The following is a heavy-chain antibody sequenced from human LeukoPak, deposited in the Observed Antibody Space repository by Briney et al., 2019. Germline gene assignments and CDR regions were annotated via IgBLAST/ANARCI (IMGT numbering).Heavy chain of an antibody. Sequence: PGGSLRLSCAASGFTFSSYAMSWVRQAPGKGLEWVSTISGSGGNTYSADSVKGRFTISRDNSKNTLYLQMISLRAEDTAIYYCATAPSGRAYFDYWGQGTLVTVSS. V-gene: IGHV3-23*01. CDR1: GFTFSSYA. CDR2: ISGSGGNT. D-gene: IGHD3-10*01. CDR3: ATAPSGRAYFDY. J-gene: IGHJ4*02.